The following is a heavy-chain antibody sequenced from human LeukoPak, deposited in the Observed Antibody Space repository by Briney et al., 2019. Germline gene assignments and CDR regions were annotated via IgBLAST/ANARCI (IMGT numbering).Heavy chain of an antibody. J-gene: IGHJ4*02. CDR3: ARGRGIVVVEDY. Sequence: ASVKVSCKASGYTFTSYDINWVRQATGQGLEWMGWMNPNSGNTGYAQKFQGRVTMTRNTSISTAYMELSSLRSEDTAVYYCARGRGIVVVEDYWGQGTLVTVSS. CDR2: MNPNSGNT. V-gene: IGHV1-8*01. CDR1: GYTFTSYD. D-gene: IGHD3-22*01.